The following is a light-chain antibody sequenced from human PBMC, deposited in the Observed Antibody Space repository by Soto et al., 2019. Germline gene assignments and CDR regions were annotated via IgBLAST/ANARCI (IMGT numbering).Light chain of an antibody. CDR1: SSDAGGYDY. J-gene: IGLJ1*01. CDR3: TSYTSSSTYV. CDR2: EVT. Sequence: QSVLTQPASVSGSPGQSITISCTGTSSDAGGYDYVSWYQQHPGKVPKFLIYEVTNRPSGVSHRFSGSKSGNTASLTISGLQAEDEADYYCTSYTSSSTYVFGTGTKLTVL. V-gene: IGLV2-14*01.